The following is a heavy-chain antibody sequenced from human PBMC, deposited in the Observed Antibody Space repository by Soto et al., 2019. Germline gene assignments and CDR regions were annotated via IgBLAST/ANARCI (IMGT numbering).Heavy chain of an antibody. J-gene: IGHJ4*02. CDR3: ARDSGGADY. CDR1: GYTFSSYA. V-gene: IGHV1-3*05. CDR2: INAGNGNT. D-gene: IGHD3-10*01. Sequence: QVQLVQSGAEEKKPGASVKVSCKASGYTFSSYAMHWVRQAPGQRLEWMGWINAGNGNTKYSQKFQGRVTITRDTSARTAYMALSSLTSEDTAVYYCARDSGGADYWGQGTLVTVSS.